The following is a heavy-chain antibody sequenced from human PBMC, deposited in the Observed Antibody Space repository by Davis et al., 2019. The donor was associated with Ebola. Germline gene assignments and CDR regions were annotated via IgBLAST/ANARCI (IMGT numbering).Heavy chain of an antibody. CDR2: IIPLFGTT. D-gene: IGHD7-27*01. J-gene: IGHJ6*03. V-gene: IGHV1-69*13. Sequence: SVKVSCKTSGDAFSNYAISWVRQAPGQGLEWMGGIIPLFGTTTYAHKFQDRVTITADESTSTAYMELRSLRSEDTAVYYCAIRTGDLRGLAYYYMDVWGKGTTVTVSS. CDR1: GDAFSNYA. CDR3: AIRTGDLRGLAYYYMDV.